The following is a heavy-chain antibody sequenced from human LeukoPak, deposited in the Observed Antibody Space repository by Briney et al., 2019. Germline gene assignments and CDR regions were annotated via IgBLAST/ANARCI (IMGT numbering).Heavy chain of an antibody. D-gene: IGHD2-21*02. V-gene: IGHV3-7*01. CDR3: ARGSLVTATYLFDY. CDR1: GFTFSSYW. J-gene: IGHJ4*02. CDR2: IKQDGSEK. Sequence: GGSLRLSCAASGFTFSSYWMSWVRQAPGKGLEWVANIKQDGSEKYYVDSVKGRFTISRDNAKNSLYLQMNSLRAEDTAVYYCARGSLVTATYLFDYWGQGTLVTVSS.